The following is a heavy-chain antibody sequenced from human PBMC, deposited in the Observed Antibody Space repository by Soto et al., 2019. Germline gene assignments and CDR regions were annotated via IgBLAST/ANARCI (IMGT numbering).Heavy chain of an antibody. CDR1: GDTDTNYV. D-gene: IGHD3-16*02. CDR2: IFPKFGTT. J-gene: IGHJ6*02. Sequence: QVQLVQSGAEVKKPGSSVKVSCKASGDTDTNYVISWVRQAPGQGLEWMGGIFPKFGTTYSAQKLQDRLTITADESTSTVYLQLSSLRLDDTAVYYCEAEMTFGKLSVVWGQGTTVPVSS. V-gene: IGHV1-69*01. CDR3: EAEMTFGKLSVV.